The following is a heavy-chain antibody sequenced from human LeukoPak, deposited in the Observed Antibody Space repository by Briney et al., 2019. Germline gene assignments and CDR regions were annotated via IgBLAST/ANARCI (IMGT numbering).Heavy chain of an antibody. J-gene: IGHJ6*02. CDR3: ARGPFDWLSRYYYYGMDV. CDR2: IYYSGST. D-gene: IGHD3-9*01. Sequence: SETLSLTCTVSGGSISSYYWSWIRQPPGKGLEWIGYIYYSGSTNYNPSLKSRVTISVDTSKNQFSLKLSSVTAADTAVYYCARGPFDWLSRYYYYGMDVWGQGTTVTVSS. V-gene: IGHV4-59*01. CDR1: GGSISSYY.